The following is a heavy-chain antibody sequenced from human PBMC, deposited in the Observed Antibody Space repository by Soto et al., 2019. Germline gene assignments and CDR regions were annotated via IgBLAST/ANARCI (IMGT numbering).Heavy chain of an antibody. CDR3: ARRTFGGSSGYYDFDY. Sequence: ASVKVSCKASGGTFSSYAISWVRQAPGQGLEWMGGIIPILGISNYAQKFQGRVTVTADKSTSTAYMGLSSLRSDDTAWYYCARRTFGGSSGYYDFDYWGQGTMVTVSS. D-gene: IGHD3-22*01. CDR2: IIPILGIS. J-gene: IGHJ4*02. CDR1: GGTFSSYA. V-gene: IGHV1-69*10.